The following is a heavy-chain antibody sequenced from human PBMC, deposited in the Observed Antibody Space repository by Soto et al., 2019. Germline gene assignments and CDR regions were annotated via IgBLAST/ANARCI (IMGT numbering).Heavy chain of an antibody. V-gene: IGHV4-34*01. CDR3: ARGDPRIAAV. J-gene: IGHJ4*02. CDR1: GGSFSGYY. Sequence: SETLSLTCAVYGGSFSGYYWSWIRQPPGKGLEWIGEINHSGSTNYNPSLKSRVTISVDTSKNQFSLKLSSVTAADTAVYYCARGDPRIAAVWGQGTLVTVSS. D-gene: IGHD6-13*01. CDR2: INHSGST.